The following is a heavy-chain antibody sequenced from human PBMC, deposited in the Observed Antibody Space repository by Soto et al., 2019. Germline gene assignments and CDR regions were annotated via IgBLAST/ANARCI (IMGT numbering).Heavy chain of an antibody. D-gene: IGHD1-7*01. CDR2: VHCTGST. J-gene: IGHJ5*02. Sequence: QVQLRESRPGLVKPSETLSLTCTVSGGSVTATYYYWSWMRQSPGKRLEWIGYVHCTGSTNYNPSLKSRLTISVDTSKNQSSLRLNSGTAADTDVYSCARGGGYDWHSPHDTWGQGTLVSVSS. V-gene: IGHV4-61*01. CDR3: ARGGGYDWHSPHDT. CDR1: GGSVTATYYY.